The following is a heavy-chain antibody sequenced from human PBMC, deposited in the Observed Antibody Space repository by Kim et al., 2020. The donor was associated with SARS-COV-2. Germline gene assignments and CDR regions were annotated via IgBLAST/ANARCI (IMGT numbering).Heavy chain of an antibody. D-gene: IGHD3-9*01. CDR1: GGTFSSYA. J-gene: IGHJ4*02. Sequence: SVKVSCKVSGGTFSSYAISWVRQAPGQGLEWMGGIIPIFGTANYAQKFQGRVTITADESTSTAYMELSSLRSEDTAVYYCARDRSVLTGYIFYWGQGTLVTVSS. V-gene: IGHV1-69*13. CDR3: ARDRSVLTGYIFY. CDR2: IIPIFGTA.